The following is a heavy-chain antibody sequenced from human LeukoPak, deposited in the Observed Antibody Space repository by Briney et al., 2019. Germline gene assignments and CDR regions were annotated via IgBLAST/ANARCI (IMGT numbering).Heavy chain of an antibody. V-gene: IGHV4-59*01. J-gene: IGHJ5*02. D-gene: IGHD2-2*01. Sequence: PSETLSLTCTVSGGSISSYYWSWIRQPPGKGLEWIGYIYYSGSTNYNPSLKSRVTISVDTSKNQFSLKLSSVTAADTAVYYCARVPVPAAIHDNWIDPWGQGTLVTVSS. CDR2: IYYSGST. CDR1: GGSISSYY. CDR3: ARVPVPAAIHDNWIDP.